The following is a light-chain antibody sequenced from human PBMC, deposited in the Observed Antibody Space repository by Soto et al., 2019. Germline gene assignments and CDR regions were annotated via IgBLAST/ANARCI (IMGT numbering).Light chain of an antibody. CDR2: SAS. CDR3: EQSYRTPLT. J-gene: IGKJ4*01. Sequence: DIQMTQSPPSLSASIGDRVTITCRASQSISNSLNWYQQKPGEAPKLLTYSASSLQSGVPSRFRGSRSGTDFTVTISNLQPEDFDAYYCEQSYRTPLTFGGGTWVYIK. V-gene: IGKV1-39*01. CDR1: QSISNS.